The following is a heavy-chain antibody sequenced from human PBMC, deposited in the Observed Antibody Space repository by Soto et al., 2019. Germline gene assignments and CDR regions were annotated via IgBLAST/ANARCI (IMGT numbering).Heavy chain of an antibody. CDR2: IYPDDSDI. J-gene: IGHJ4*02. V-gene: IGHV5-51*01. CDR3: ARQYGSGSFDY. D-gene: IGHD3-10*01. CDR1: GYSFAIYW. Sequence: PGESLKISCKGSGYSFAIYWIGCVRQMPGKGLEWMGIIYPDDSDIRYSPSFQGQVTVSADKSISTAYLQWSSLKASDTAIYYCARQYGSGSFDYWGQGTLVTVSS.